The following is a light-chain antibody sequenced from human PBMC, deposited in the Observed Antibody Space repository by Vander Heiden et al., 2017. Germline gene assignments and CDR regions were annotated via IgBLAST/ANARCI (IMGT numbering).Light chain of an antibody. V-gene: IGKV3-20*01. J-gene: IGKJ1*01. CDR2: GAS. CDR1: QSVSSSY. CDR3: QQYGSSPPAWT. Sequence: EIVLTQSPGTLSLSPGERATLSCRASQSVSSSYLAWYQQKPGQAPRLLIYGASSRATGIPDRFSGSGSGTDFTLTISRLEPEDFAVYYCQQYGSSPPAWTFGQGTKVVIK.